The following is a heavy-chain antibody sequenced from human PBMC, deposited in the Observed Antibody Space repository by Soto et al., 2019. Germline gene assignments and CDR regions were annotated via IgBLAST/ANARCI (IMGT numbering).Heavy chain of an antibody. Sequence: QVQLVQSGAEVKKPGASVKVSCKTSGYTFTSYDINWVRQATGQGLEWMGWINPNSGNTAYAQKSQGRVTMTRNTSISTAYMELSSLRSADTAVYYCARESSSGAFDIWGQGTMVTVSS. CDR1: GYTFTSYD. CDR3: ARESSSGAFDI. V-gene: IGHV1-8*01. CDR2: INPNSGNT. D-gene: IGHD1-26*01. J-gene: IGHJ3*02.